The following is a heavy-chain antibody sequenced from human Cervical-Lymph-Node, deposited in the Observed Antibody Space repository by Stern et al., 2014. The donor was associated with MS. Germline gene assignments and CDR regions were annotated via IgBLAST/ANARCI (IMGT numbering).Heavy chain of an antibody. D-gene: IGHD3-10*01. CDR2: MNPNSGNT. CDR3: ARDCKLRRFGSRGWFDP. V-gene: IGHV1-8*01. J-gene: IGHJ5*02. CDR1: GYTFASYD. Sequence: QVQLVQSGAEVKKPGASVKVSCKASGYTFASYDINWVRQATGQGLEWKGWMNPNSGNTGYAQKFQGRVTMTRNTSISTAYMELSSLRSEDTAVYYCARDCKLRRFGSRGWFDPWGQGTLVTVSS.